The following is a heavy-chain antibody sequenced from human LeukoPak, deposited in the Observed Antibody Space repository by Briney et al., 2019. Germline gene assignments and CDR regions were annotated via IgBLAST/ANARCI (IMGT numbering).Heavy chain of an antibody. V-gene: IGHV4-38-2*01. CDR1: GYSISSGYY. CDR2: IYHSGGT. D-gene: IGHD2-2*01. J-gene: IGHJ4*02. Sequence: PSETLSLTCAVSGYSISSGYYWGWIRQPPGKGLEWIGSIYHSGGTYYNPSLKSRVTISVDTSKNQFSLKLSSVTAADTAVYYCARHRGLGSTSCRFDYWGQGTLVTVSS. CDR3: ARHRGLGSTSCRFDY.